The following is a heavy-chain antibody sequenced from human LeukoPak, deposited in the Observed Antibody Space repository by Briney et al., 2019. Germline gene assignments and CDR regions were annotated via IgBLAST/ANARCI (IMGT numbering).Heavy chain of an antibody. D-gene: IGHD3-10*01. V-gene: IGHV4-4*02. J-gene: IGHJ4*02. CDR2: IYHGGST. CDR1: GASISSSHW. Sequence: SETLSLTCAVSGASISSSHWWSWVRQTPRKGLEWIGEIYHGGSTNCNPSLKGRVTISVDRSNNQFSRRLTSVTAADTAVYYCARGEEHGSGTVHFDYWGQGTLVTVSS. CDR3: ARGEEHGSGTVHFDY.